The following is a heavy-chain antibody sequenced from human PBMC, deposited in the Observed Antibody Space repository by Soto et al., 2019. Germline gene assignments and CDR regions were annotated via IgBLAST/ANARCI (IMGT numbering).Heavy chain of an antibody. Sequence: QVQVVQSGAEVKKPGASVKVSCKVSGYTLTGSAVHWVRQAPGKGLEWMGGFDPEDDETVYAQKFQGRVTMTEDTSTDTASMELSSLRSEDTAVYFCVIPPRGGSYRNCFDPWGQGTLVTVSS. CDR2: FDPEDDET. D-gene: IGHD3-16*02. J-gene: IGHJ5*02. CDR3: VIPPRGGSYRNCFDP. V-gene: IGHV1-24*01. CDR1: GYTLTGSA.